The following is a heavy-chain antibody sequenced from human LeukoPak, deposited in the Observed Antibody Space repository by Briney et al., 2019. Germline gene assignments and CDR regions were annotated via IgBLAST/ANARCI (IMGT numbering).Heavy chain of an antibody. Sequence: GGSLKLSCAASGFTFSGSAMRWVRQASGKGLEWVGRIRSKANSYATAYAASVKGRFTISRDDSKNTAYLQMNSLKTEDTAVYYCSSTSAEGFAYWGQGTLVTASS. J-gene: IGHJ4*02. CDR3: SSTSAEGFAY. CDR1: GFTFSGSA. CDR2: IRSKANSYAT. D-gene: IGHD1-26*01. V-gene: IGHV3-73*01.